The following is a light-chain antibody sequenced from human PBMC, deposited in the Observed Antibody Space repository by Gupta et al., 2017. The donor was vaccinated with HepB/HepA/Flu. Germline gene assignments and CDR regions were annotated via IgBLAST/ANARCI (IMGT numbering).Light chain of an antibody. Sequence: DIVMTQSPDPLAVSLGERATINCRSSQSVLYSSNNKNYLAWYQQKPGQPPKLLIYWASTRESGVPDRFSGSGSGTDFTLTISSLQAEDVAVYYCQQYYSIPFTFGPGTKVDIK. CDR1: QSVLYSSNNKNY. V-gene: IGKV4-1*01. CDR3: QQYYSIPFT. CDR2: WAS. J-gene: IGKJ3*01.